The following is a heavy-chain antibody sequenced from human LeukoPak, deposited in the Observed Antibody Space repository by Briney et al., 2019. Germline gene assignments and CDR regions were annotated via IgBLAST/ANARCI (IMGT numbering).Heavy chain of an antibody. CDR3: ARRNVVGATTFFDY. CDR2: INSDGSST. D-gene: IGHD1-26*01. CDR1: GFTFSSYW. J-gene: IGHJ4*02. V-gene: IGHV3-74*01. Sequence: GGSVRLSCAASGFTFSSYWVHWVRHATGKGLVWFSRINSDGSSTSYADCVKGRFAISRDNAKNTLYLQMNSLRAEDTAVYYCARRNVVGATTFFDYWGQGTLVTVSS.